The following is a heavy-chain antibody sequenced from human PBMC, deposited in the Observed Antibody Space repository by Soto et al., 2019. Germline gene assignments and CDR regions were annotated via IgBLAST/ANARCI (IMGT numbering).Heavy chain of an antibody. CDR1: GGSISSGGYY. V-gene: IGHV4-31*03. D-gene: IGHD3-10*01. Sequence: QVQLQESGPGLVKPSQTLSLTCTVSGGSISSGGYYWSWIRQHPGKGLEWIGYIYYSGSTSYNPYFNSRVTVSVNTSKNRWSLKLSSVSAAATAVYYCARDGGYGSGSYRFDYWGQGTLVTVSS. CDR2: IYYSGST. J-gene: IGHJ4*02. CDR3: ARDGGYGSGSYRFDY.